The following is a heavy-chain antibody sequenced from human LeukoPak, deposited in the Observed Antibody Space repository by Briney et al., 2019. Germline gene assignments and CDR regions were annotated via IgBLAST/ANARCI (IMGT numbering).Heavy chain of an antibody. CDR1: GFTFDDYG. J-gene: IGHJ3*02. CDR2: INWNGGST. D-gene: IGHD4-17*01. V-gene: IGHV3-20*04. Sequence: GGSLRLSCAASGFTFDDYGMSWVRQAPGKGLEWVSGINWNGGSTGYADSVKGRFTISRDNAKNSLYLQMNSLRAEDTALYYCARTTGDHVVVDAFDIWGQGTMVTVSS. CDR3: ARTTGDHVVVDAFDI.